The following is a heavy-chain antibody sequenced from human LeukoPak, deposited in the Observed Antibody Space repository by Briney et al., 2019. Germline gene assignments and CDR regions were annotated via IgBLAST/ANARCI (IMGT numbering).Heavy chain of an antibody. J-gene: IGHJ4*02. V-gene: IGHV3-30-3*01. CDR1: GFTFSSYA. CDR3: ARGGDGHDY. Sequence: GGSLRLSCAASGFTFSSYAMHWVRQAPGKGLEWVAVISYDGSNKYYADSVKGRFTISRDNSKNTLYLQMNSLRAEDTAVYYCARGGDGHDYWGQGTLVTVSS. CDR2: ISYDGSNK. D-gene: IGHD5-24*01.